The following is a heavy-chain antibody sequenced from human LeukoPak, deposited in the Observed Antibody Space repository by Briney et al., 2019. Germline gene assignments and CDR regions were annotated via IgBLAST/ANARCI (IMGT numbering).Heavy chain of an antibody. CDR2: ISPYNGNT. CDR3: ARQSYFDGRGDDAFDI. CDR1: GHTFNNYG. Sequence: ASVKVSCKASGHTFNNYGISWVRQVPGQGLEWMGWISPYNGNTKFAQKFQGRVTVTTETSTSTAYMELRNLRSDDTAVYYCARQSYFDGRGDDAFDIWGQGTMVTVSS. V-gene: IGHV1-18*01. J-gene: IGHJ3*02. D-gene: IGHD2-15*01.